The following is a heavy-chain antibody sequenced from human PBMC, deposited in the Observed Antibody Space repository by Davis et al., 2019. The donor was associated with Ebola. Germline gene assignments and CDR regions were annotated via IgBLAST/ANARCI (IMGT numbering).Heavy chain of an antibody. CDR3: ARNRRDNPMNWFDP. CDR1: GGSISSYY. Sequence: GSLRLSCTVSGGSISSYYWSWIRQPPGKGLEWIGYIYYSGSTNYNPSLKSRVTISVDTSKNQFSLKLSSVTAADTAVYYCARNRRDNPMNWFDPWGQGTLVTVSS. V-gene: IGHV4-59*01. CDR2: IYYSGST. D-gene: IGHD2-21*02. J-gene: IGHJ5*02.